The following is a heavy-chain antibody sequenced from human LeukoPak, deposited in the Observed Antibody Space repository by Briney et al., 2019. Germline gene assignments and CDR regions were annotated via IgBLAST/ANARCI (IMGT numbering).Heavy chain of an antibody. V-gene: IGHV3-30*18. D-gene: IGHD6-19*01. J-gene: IGHJ4*02. Sequence: PGGSLRLSCAASGFTFSSYGMHWVRQAPGKGLEWVAVISYDGSNKYYADSVKGRFTISRDNSKNTLYLQMNSLRAEDTAVYYCAKAPRGAASIAVAGTGHYWGQGTLVTVSS. CDR2: ISYDGSNK. CDR3: AKAPRGAASIAVAGTGHY. CDR1: GFTFSSYG.